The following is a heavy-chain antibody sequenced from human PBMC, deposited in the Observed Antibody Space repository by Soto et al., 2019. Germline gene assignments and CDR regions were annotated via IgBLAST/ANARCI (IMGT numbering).Heavy chain of an antibody. D-gene: IGHD5-18*01. J-gene: IGHJ3*02. CDR2: ISWDGGST. CDR3: AKDIGDSYGYGAFDI. CDR1: GFTFDDYT. V-gene: IGHV3-43*01. Sequence: GGSLRLSCAASGFTFDDYTMHWVRQAPGKGLEWVSLISWDGGSTYYADSVKGRFTISRDNSKNSLYLQMNSLRTEDTALYYCAKDIGDSYGYGAFDIWGQGTMVTVSS.